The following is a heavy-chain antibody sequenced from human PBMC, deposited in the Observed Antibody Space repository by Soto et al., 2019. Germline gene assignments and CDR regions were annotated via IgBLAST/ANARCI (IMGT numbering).Heavy chain of an antibody. Sequence: LRLSCAASGFTFSDYYMSWIRQAPGKGLEWVSYISSSGSTIYYADSVKGRFTISRDNAKNSLYLQMNSLRAEDTAVYYCARDLRFLEWLLEFDPWGQGTLVTVSS. CDR3: ARDLRFLEWLLEFDP. D-gene: IGHD3-3*01. J-gene: IGHJ5*02. CDR2: ISSSGSTI. V-gene: IGHV3-11*01. CDR1: GFTFSDYY.